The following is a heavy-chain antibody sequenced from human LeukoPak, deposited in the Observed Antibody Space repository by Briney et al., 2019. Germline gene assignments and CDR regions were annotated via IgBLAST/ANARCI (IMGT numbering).Heavy chain of an antibody. CDR2: INNSEST. CDR1: GASFSDSY. J-gene: IGHJ4*02. V-gene: IGHV4-34*01. CDR3: ARGRYGPRLGN. Sequence: SETLSLTCAVYGASFSDSYWSWIRQSPEKGLEWIGEINNSESTSYNPSLNSRVIMSVDSSKNQFSLRLTSVTAADTAVYYCARGRYGPRLGNWGQGTLVTVSS. D-gene: IGHD3-16*01.